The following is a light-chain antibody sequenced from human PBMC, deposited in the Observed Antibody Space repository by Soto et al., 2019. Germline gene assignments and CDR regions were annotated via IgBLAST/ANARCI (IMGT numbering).Light chain of an antibody. CDR3: QQYGSSPEWT. CDR1: QSVSSSY. J-gene: IGKJ1*01. CDR2: GAS. Sequence: EIVLTQSPGTLSLSLGERATLSCRASQSVSSSYLAWYQQKPGQAPRLLIYGASSRATGIPDRLSGSGSGTDFTLTISRLEPEDFAVYYCQQYGSSPEWTFGQGTKVDIK. V-gene: IGKV3-20*01.